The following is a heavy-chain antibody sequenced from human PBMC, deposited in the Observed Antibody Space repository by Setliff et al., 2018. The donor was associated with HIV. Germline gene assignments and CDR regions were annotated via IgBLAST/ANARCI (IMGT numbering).Heavy chain of an antibody. CDR2: INHSGRT. CDR3: ARMYSGYDWSPAGARTRYFDY. CDR1: GGSFSDNY. Sequence: SETLSLTCAVYGGSFSDNYWSWIRQSPGKGLEWIGEINHSGRTKYSPSLRSRVSISVDTSKTQFSLKLRSVTAADTAVYYCARMYSGYDWSPAGARTRYFDYWGQGTLVTVSS. J-gene: IGHJ4*02. V-gene: IGHV4-34*01. D-gene: IGHD5-12*01.